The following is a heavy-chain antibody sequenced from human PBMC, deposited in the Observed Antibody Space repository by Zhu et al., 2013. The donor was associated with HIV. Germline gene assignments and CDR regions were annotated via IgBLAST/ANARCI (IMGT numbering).Heavy chain of an antibody. V-gene: IGHV1-46*01. J-gene: IGHJ3*01. CDR3: ARVRSLSGAFDL. CDR1: GYSFITYY. D-gene: IGHD3-10*01. Sequence: QVHLVQSGAEVKKPGASVKVSCKTSGYSFITYYMHWVRQAPGQGLEWMGIINTGGGTTTYAQKFQGRVTMTSDTSTSTVYLELGSLRSDDSAVYYCARVRSLSGAFDLWGQGTMVTVSS. CDR2: INTGGGTT.